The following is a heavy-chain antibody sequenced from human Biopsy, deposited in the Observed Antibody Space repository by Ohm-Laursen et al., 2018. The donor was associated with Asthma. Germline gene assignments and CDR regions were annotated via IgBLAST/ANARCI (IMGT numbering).Heavy chain of an antibody. CDR2: ISVYNGNT. CDR1: GYTLNSAG. CDR3: ARAVDYSHYYGIDV. D-gene: IGHD3-10*01. V-gene: IGHV1-18*01. J-gene: IGHJ6*02. Sequence: ASVKVSCKTSGYTLNSAGITWVRQAPGQGLEWMGWISVYNGNTKVAQKLQDRVTMITDTPTSTAYMELRSLRSDDTAVYFCARAVDYSHYYGIDVWGQGTTVTVS.